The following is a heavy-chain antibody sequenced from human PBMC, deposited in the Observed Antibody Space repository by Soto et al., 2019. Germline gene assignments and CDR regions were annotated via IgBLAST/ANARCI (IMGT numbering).Heavy chain of an antibody. V-gene: IGHV3-23*01. J-gene: IGHJ4*02. CDR1: GFSFNSYA. D-gene: IGHD5-12*01. CDR3: AKVSIEYSASVDH. CDR2: ISARGGSS. Sequence: EVQLLESGGGLVQPGGSLRLACAASGFSFNSYAIVWVRQAPGKALELVSVISARGGSSYFADSVKGRFTISIDNSKNVLSLEMTHLRAEDTATYFCAKVSIEYSASVDHWGPGNVVLVSS.